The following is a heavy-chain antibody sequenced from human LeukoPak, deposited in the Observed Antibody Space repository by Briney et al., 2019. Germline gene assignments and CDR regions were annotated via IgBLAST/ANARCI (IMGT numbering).Heavy chain of an antibody. D-gene: IGHD3-3*01. CDR3: ARDIYDFWSGYYYYYYGMDV. V-gene: IGHV3-66*01. Sequence: GGSLRLSCAASGFTFSSNYMRWVRQAPGKGLEWVSVIYSGGSTNYSAYVKGRFTITRNNAKNSLYLQMNSLRAEDTAVYYCARDIYDFWSGYYYYYYGMDVWGQGTTVTVSS. J-gene: IGHJ6*02. CDR2: IYSGGST. CDR1: GFTFSSNY.